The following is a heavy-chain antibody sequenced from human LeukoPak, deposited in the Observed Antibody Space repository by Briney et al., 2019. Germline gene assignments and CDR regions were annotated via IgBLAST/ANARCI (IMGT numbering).Heavy chain of an antibody. CDR1: GFTLSSYN. J-gene: IGHJ4*02. CDR3: ARDHYSRNDH. Sequence: PGGSLRLSCAASGFTLSSYNMNWVRQAPGKGLEWIPYITTSIDIISYADSVKGRFTISRDNAKNSLYLQMDSLRDEDTAVYYCARDHYSRNDHWGQGTLVTVSS. D-gene: IGHD6-13*01. V-gene: IGHV3-48*02. CDR2: ITTSIDII.